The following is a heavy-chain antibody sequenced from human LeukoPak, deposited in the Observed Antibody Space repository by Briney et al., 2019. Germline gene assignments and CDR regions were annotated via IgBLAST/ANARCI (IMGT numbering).Heavy chain of an antibody. V-gene: IGHV4-39*07. D-gene: IGHD5-12*01. CDR1: GGPISSSSYY. CDR3: ARARESVAIDY. J-gene: IGHJ4*02. CDR2: IYYSGST. Sequence: PSETLSLTCTVSGGPISSSSYYWGWIRQPPGKGLEWIGSIYYSGSTYYNPSLKSRVTISVDTSKNQFSLKLTSVTAADTAVYYCARARESVAIDYWGQGTRVTVSS.